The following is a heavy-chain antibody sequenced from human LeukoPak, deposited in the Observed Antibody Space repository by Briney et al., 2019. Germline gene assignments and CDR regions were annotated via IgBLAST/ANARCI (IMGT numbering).Heavy chain of an antibody. CDR3: ARYRRIAARYWFDP. J-gene: IGHJ5*02. Sequence: SETLSLTCTVSGGSVSSGSYYWSWIRQPPGKGLEWIGYIYYSGSTNYNPSLKSRVTISVDTSKNQFSLKLSSVTAADTAVYYCARYRRIAARYWFDPWGQGTLVTVSS. CDR1: GGSVSSGSYY. D-gene: IGHD6-6*01. V-gene: IGHV4-61*01. CDR2: IYYSGST.